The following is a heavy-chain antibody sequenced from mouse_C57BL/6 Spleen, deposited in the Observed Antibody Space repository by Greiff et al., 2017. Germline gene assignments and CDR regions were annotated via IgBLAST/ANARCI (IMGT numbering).Heavy chain of an antibody. D-gene: IGHD1-2*01. J-gene: IGHJ2*01. V-gene: IGHV1-18*01. CDR3: ARGGKITTAYYFDY. CDR1: GYTFTDYN. CDR2: INPNNGGT. Sequence: EVQLQQSGPELVKPGASVKIPCKASGYTFTDYNMDWVKQSHGKSLEWIGDINPNNGGTIYNQKFKGKATLTVDKSSSTAYMELRSLTSEDTAVYYCARGGKITTAYYFDYWGQGTTLTVSS.